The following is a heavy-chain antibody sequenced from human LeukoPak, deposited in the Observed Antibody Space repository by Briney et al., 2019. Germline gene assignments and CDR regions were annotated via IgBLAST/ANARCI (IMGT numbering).Heavy chain of an antibody. J-gene: IGHJ6*01. Sequence: GASVKVSCKTSGGPFSSYTIHWVRHAPGQGVEWVGVVIPIFGTPNYVQKFRGRLTISSDELTTTVHMALSSLRAEDTAGYFCAQEGAVVTVGGGNFYFMDVWGQGSTVTVSS. D-gene: IGHD4-23*01. CDR2: VIPIFGTP. V-gene: IGHV1-69*13. CDR1: GGPFSSYT. CDR3: AQEGAVVTVGGGNFYFMDV.